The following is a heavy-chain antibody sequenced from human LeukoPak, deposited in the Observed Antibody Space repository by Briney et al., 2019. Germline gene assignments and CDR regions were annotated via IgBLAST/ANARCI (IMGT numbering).Heavy chain of an antibody. Sequence: GGSLRLSCAASGFTFSSYGMHWVRQAPGKGLEWVAVIWYDGSNKYYAGSVKGRFTISRDNSKNTLYLQMNSLRAEDTAVYYCARDRDRRITMVRGGISYYGMDVWGQGTTVTVSS. D-gene: IGHD3-10*01. CDR2: IWYDGSNK. CDR3: ARDRDRRITMVRGGISYYGMDV. J-gene: IGHJ6*02. V-gene: IGHV3-33*01. CDR1: GFTFSSYG.